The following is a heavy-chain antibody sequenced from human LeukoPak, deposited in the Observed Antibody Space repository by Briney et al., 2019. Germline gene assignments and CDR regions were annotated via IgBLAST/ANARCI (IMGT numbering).Heavy chain of an antibody. V-gene: IGHV1-18*01. CDR1: GYTFISYG. D-gene: IGHD6-13*01. Sequence: GASVKVSCKASGYTFISYGISWVRHAPGQGLEWMGWISGYNGNTNYAQKLQGRVTMTTDTSTSTAYMELRSLRSDDTAVYYCARPRRIQLPYPASSSWYDGAGWFDPWGQGTLVTVSS. CDR2: ISGYNGNT. CDR3: ARPRRIQLPYPASSSWYDGAGWFDP. J-gene: IGHJ5*02.